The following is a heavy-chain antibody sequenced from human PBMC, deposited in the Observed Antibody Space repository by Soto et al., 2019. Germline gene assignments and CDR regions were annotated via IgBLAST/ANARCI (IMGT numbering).Heavy chain of an antibody. CDR1: GFTFSSYS. CDR3: ASILGYCSGGSCYDNFDY. CDR2: ISSSSSTI. V-gene: IGHV3-48*01. Sequence: GGSLRLSCAASGFTFSSYSMNWVRQAPGKGLEWVSYISSSSSTIYYADSVKGRFTISRDNAKNSLYLQMNSLRAEDTAVYYCASILGYCSGGSCYDNFDYWGQGTLVTVSS. D-gene: IGHD2-15*01. J-gene: IGHJ4*02.